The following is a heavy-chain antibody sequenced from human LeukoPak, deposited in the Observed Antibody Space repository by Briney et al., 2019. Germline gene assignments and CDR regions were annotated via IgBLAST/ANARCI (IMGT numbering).Heavy chain of an antibody. CDR2: ILGGGGAT. Sequence: PGGSLRLSCEASGFTFNNNAMDWVRQVPGKGLEWVSGILGGGGATYYADSVKGRFTISRDNSKNTVYLQMTSLTAEDTAVYYCARERGSTNPYPSPIDYWGQGTLVAVSS. CDR3: ARERGSTNPYPSPIDY. J-gene: IGHJ4*02. D-gene: IGHD6-13*01. V-gene: IGHV3-23*01. CDR1: GFTFNNNA.